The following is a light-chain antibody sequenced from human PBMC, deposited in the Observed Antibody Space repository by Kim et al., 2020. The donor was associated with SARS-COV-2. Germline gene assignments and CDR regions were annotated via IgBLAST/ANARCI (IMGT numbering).Light chain of an antibody. J-gene: IGKJ4*01. Sequence: SPGDRPTLSCRASHTVGRYLAWYQQKPGQAPRLVIYDVSNRATGIPARFSGSGSGTDFTLTISSLDPEDFAVYYCQQRIKWPLTFGGGTKVDIK. V-gene: IGKV3-11*01. CDR1: HTVGRY. CDR2: DVS. CDR3: QQRIKWPLT.